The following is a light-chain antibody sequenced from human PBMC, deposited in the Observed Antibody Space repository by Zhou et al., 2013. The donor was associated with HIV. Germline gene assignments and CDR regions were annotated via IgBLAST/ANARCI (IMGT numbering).Light chain of an antibody. V-gene: IGKV1-39*01. Sequence: DIQMTQSPSSLSASIGDRVTISCRASQSIGSYLNWYQHKPGKAPQLLIYSTSSLQSGVPSRFSGSGSGTDFTLTITSLQPEDFATYYCQQSYSTSITFGQGTRLEIK. CDR3: QQSYSTSIT. J-gene: IGKJ5*01. CDR2: STS. CDR1: QSIGSY.